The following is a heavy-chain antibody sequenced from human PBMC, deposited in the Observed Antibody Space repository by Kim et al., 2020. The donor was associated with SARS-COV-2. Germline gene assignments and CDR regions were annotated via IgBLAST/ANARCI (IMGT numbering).Heavy chain of an antibody. D-gene: IGHD1-1*01. CDR1: GFTFSSYA. J-gene: IGHJ6*02. CDR3: AKGNDDTLNFYYGMDV. CDR2: ISGSGGST. V-gene: IGHV3-23*01. Sequence: GGSLRLSCAASGFTFSSYAMSWVRQAPGKGLEWVSAISGSGGSTYYADYVKGRFTIPRDNSKNTLYLQMNSLRAEDTAVYYCAKGNDDTLNFYYGMDVWGQGTTVTVSS.